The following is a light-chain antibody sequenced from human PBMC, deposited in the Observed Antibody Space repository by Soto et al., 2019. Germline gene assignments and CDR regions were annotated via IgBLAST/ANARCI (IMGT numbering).Light chain of an antibody. V-gene: IGKV1-39*01. CDR3: QQSYSIVSWT. J-gene: IGKJ1*01. Sequence: DIQVTQSPSSLPASVGDRVTITCRASERISTYLNWYQQKPGKAPKRLIYAASTLQSGVPSRFSGSGSGTDFTLTINGLQPEDFATYYCQQSYSIVSWTFGQGTKVDIK. CDR2: AAS. CDR1: ERISTY.